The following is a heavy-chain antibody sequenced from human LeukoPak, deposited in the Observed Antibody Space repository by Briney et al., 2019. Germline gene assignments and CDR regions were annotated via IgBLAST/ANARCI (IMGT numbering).Heavy chain of an antibody. J-gene: IGHJ3*02. CDR1: GSIFTCYW. Sequence: GAPLQISCKGSGSIFTCYWIGWGRQMPGKGLGWVGIIYPGDSDSKYSPSFQGQVTISAQKSISTASLQWSSLKAWGTAMYYCARHGQRFDAFDIWGQGTMVTVSS. CDR3: ARHGQRFDAFDI. CDR2: IYPGDSDS. D-gene: IGHD6-25*01. V-gene: IGHV5-51*01.